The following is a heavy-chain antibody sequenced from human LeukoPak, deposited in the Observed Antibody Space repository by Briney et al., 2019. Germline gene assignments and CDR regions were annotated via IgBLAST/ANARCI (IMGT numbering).Heavy chain of an antibody. J-gene: IGHJ4*02. CDR2: IRSKAYDATP. D-gene: IGHD6-19*01. V-gene: IGHV3-49*04. CDR1: GLTFGDYG. Sequence: GGSLRLSCTASGLTFGDYGIIWVRQAPGKGLEWVGFIRSKAYDATPEYAASVKGRFTISRDDSQSIAYLQMDSLKSEDTALYYCSRGSHTRGWSDFDFWGQGTLVIVSS. CDR3: SRGSHTRGWSDFDF.